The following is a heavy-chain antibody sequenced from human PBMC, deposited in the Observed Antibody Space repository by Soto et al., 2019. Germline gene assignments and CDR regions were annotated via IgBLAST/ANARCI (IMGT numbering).Heavy chain of an antibody. V-gene: IGHV3-48*02. Sequence: VQLVESGGGLVQPGVSLRLSCAASGFTLSVYAMNWVRQAPGKGLEWVAFISTSGKTISYADSVMGRFNISKDIAKNSQYLQMNSLRNEDTAVYYGVRDKAQSRSWLDRDMWGQSTLVTVSS. CDR2: ISTSGKTI. CDR1: GFTLSVYA. D-gene: IGHD2-21*02. J-gene: IGHJ1*01. CDR3: VRDKAQSRSWLDRDM.